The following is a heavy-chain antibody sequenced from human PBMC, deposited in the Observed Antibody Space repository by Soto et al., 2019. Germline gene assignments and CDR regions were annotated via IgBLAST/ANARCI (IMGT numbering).Heavy chain of an antibody. CDR3: AREAYTYSGMDV. CDR2: INPSGGRT. V-gene: IGHV1-46*01. D-gene: IGHD4-4*01. Sequence: ASVKVSCKASGYTFTSYYLHWVLQAPGQGLEWLGVINPSGGRTTYAQNFQGRVTMTRDTSTRTVDMELSSLRSEDTAVYYCAREAYTYSGMDVWGQGTTVTVSS. CDR1: GYTFTSYY. J-gene: IGHJ6*02.